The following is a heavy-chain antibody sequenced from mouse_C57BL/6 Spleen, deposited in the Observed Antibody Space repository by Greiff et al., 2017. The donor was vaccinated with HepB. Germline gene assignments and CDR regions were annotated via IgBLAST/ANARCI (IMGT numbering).Heavy chain of an antibody. CDR3: ARANWDVTWFAY. CDR1: GFSFTSYG. J-gene: IGHJ3*01. Sequence: VQLQESGPGLVQPSQSLSITCTVSGFSFTSYGVHWVRQSPGKGLEWLGVMWSGGSTDYNAAFISRVSISKDNSKSPVFFKMNSLQADDTAIYYCARANWDVTWFAYWGQGTLVTVSA. CDR2: MWSGGST. V-gene: IGHV2-2*01. D-gene: IGHD4-1*01.